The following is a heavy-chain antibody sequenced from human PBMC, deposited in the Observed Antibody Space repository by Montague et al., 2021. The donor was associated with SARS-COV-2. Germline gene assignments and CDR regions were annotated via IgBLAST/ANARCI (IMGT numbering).Heavy chain of an antibody. J-gene: IGHJ4*02. D-gene: IGHD3-10*01. V-gene: IGHV4-34*01. CDR2: INHSGST. CDR1: GGSFSGYY. Sequence: SETLSLTCAVYGGSFSGYYWNWIRQPPGKGLEWTGEINHSGSTNYNPSLKSRVTMPVDTSKSQFSLKLSSVTAADTAVYYCARGARQGYGFRLGSFDSWGQGTLVTVSS. CDR3: ARGARQGYGFRLGSFDS.